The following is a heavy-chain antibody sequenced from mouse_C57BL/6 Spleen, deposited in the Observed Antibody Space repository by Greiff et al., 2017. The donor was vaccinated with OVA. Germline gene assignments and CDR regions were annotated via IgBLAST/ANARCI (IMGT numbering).Heavy chain of an antibody. CDR3: ARGGYYDAMDD. D-gene: IGHD2-2*01. CDR2: IYPGSGST. CDR1: GYTFTSYW. V-gene: IGHV1-55*01. Sequence: VQLQQSGAELVKPGASVKMSCKASGYTFTSYWITWVKQRPGQGLEWIGDIYPGSGSTNYNEKFKSKATLTVDTSSSTAYMQLSSLTSEDSAVYYCARGGYYDAMDDWGQGTSVTVSS. J-gene: IGHJ4*01.